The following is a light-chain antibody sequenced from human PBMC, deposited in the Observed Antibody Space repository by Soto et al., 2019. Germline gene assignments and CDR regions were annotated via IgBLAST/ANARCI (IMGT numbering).Light chain of an antibody. V-gene: IGKV2-28*01. CDR3: MQALQTPLT. Sequence: DIVMTQSPVSLPVTPGEPASISCRSSQSLLHSHGYTYLDWYLQKPGQSPQLLIYMGSTRASGVPDRFSGSGSGTDFTLTISRVEAEDVGVYYCMQALQTPLTFGGGTKVEIK. CDR1: QSLLHSHGYTY. CDR2: MGS. J-gene: IGKJ4*01.